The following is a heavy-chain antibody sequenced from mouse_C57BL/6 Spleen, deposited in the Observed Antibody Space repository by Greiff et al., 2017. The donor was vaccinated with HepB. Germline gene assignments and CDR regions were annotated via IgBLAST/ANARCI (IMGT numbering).Heavy chain of an antibody. CDR3: ARNGEGYFDY. CDR1: GYTFTNYW. CDR2: IYPGGGYT. Sequence: QVQLQQSGAELVRPGTSVKMSCKASGYTFTNYWIGWAKQRPGHGLEWIGDIYPGGGYTNYNEKFKGKATLTADKSSSTAYMQFSSLTSEDSAIYYCARNGEGYFDYWGQGTTLTVAS. J-gene: IGHJ2*01. V-gene: IGHV1-63*01.